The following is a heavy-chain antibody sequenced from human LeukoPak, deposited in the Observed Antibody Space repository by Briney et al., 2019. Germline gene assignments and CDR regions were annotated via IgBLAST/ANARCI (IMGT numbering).Heavy chain of an antibody. CDR1: GFTFSNAW. CDR2: IKSKTEGGTT. CDR3: TTVDITMIVY. D-gene: IGHD3-22*01. Sequence: GGSLRLSCAASGFTFSNAWMSWVRQAPGKGLEWVGRIKSKTEGGTTDYAAPVKGRFTISRDDSKNTLYLQMNSLKTEDTAVYYCTTVDITMIVYWGQGTLVTVSS. J-gene: IGHJ4*02. V-gene: IGHV3-15*01.